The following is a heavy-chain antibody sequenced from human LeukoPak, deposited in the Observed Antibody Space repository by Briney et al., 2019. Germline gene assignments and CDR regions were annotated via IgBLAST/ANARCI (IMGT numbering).Heavy chain of an antibody. V-gene: IGHV1-8*01. CDR1: GYTFTSYD. CDR2: MNPNSGNT. Sequence: ASVKVSCKASGYTFTSYDINWVRQATGQGLEWMGWMNPNSGNTGYAQKFQGRVTMTRNTSISTAYMELSSLRSEDTAVYYCARAEGFLAPLDYWGQGTLVTVSS. CDR3: ARAEGFLAPLDY. J-gene: IGHJ4*02. D-gene: IGHD3-3*01.